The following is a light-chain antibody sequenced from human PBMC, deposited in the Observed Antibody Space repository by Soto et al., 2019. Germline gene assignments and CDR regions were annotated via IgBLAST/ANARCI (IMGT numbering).Light chain of an antibody. CDR1: EAIRSA. J-gene: IGKJ1*01. V-gene: IGKV1-6*01. Sequence: AIQLTQSPSSLSASVGDRVTITCRASEAIRSALGWYQQKPGKVPKLLIYAASILQSGVPLRFSGSGSGTDFTLTISSLQPEDFATYYCLLDFRYFWAFGQGTKV. CDR3: LLDFRYFWA. CDR2: AAS.